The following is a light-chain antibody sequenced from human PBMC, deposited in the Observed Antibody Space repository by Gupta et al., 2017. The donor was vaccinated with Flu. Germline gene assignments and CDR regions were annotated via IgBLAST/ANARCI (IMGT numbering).Light chain of an antibody. CDR1: QNIRAW. Sequence: DSQMSQSPSTRSASVGDRVTVTCRASQNIRAWLAWFQQKPGKAPKLRIYKGSNRQSGVPSRFSGGGCGTEFTLTISTLQPDDFASYYCQQENLCPLTFGGGTTVE. J-gene: IGKJ4*01. CDR3: QQENLCPLT. V-gene: IGKV1-5*03. CDR2: KGS.